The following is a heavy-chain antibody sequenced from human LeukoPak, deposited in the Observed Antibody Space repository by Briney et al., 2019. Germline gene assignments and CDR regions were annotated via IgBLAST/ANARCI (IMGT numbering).Heavy chain of an antibody. J-gene: IGHJ6*02. CDR1: GYTFTSYG. V-gene: IGHV1-18*01. D-gene: IGHD2-15*01. Sequence: GASVKVSCKASGYTFTSYGISWVRQAPGQGLEWMGWISAYNGNTNYAQKLQGRVTMTTDTSTSTAYMELRSLRSDDTAVYYCARLKGEYCSGGSCYFYYYYGMDVWGQGTTVTVSS. CDR2: ISAYNGNT. CDR3: ARLKGEYCSGGSCYFYYYYGMDV.